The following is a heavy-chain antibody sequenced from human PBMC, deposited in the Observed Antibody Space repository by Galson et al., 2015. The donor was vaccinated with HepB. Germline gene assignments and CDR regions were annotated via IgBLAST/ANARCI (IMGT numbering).Heavy chain of an antibody. CDR2: IYYTGST. J-gene: IGHJ4*02. Sequence: TLSLTCTVSGGSISSGGYCWSWIRQHPGKGLEWIGYIYYTGSTYYNPSLKSRVAISIYTAKNQFSLKLTTVTAAYTAVYYCARLSWNSTVDYWGQVTLVTVSS. V-gene: IGHV4-31*03. D-gene: IGHD1-7*01. CDR3: ARLSWNSTVDY. CDR1: GGSISSGGYC.